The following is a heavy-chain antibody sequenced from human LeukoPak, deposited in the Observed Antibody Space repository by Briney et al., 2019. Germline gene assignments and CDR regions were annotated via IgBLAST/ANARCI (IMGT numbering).Heavy chain of an antibody. D-gene: IGHD3-10*01. CDR2: ITNSGGST. Sequence: GGSLRLSWAASGXTFSSYAVSWVRQAPGKGLEWFSAITNSGGSTYYADSVKGRFTISRDNSKNTLYLQMNSLRAEDTAVYYCAKTTTLVRGPFDYWGQGTLVTVSS. J-gene: IGHJ4*02. CDR3: AKTTTLVRGPFDY. CDR1: GXTFSSYA. V-gene: IGHV3-23*01.